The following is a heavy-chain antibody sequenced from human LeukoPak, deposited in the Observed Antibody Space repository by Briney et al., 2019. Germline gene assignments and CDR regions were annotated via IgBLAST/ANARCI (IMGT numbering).Heavy chain of an antibody. CDR1: GFTFSSYG. CDR2: ISYDGSNK. J-gene: IGHJ4*02. CDR3: ARAHYVWGSYGGYDY. V-gene: IGHV3-30*03. D-gene: IGHD3-16*01. Sequence: GGSLRLSCAASGFTFSSYGMHWVRQAPGKGLEWVAVISYDGSNKYYADSVKGRFTISRDNSKNTLYLQMNSLRAEDTAVYYCARAHYVWGSYGGYDYWGQGTLVTVSS.